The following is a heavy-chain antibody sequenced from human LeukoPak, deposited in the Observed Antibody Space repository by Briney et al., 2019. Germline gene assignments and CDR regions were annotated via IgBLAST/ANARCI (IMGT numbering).Heavy chain of an antibody. D-gene: IGHD3-16*02. CDR3: ATHGVWGSYRNDAFDI. J-gene: IGHJ3*02. Sequence: PGGSLRLSCAGSGFTLSDHYMDWVRQAPGKGLEWVANIKQDGSEKYYVDSVKGRFTISRDNAKNSLYLQMNSLRAEDTAVYYCATHGVWGSYRNDAFDIWGQGTMVTVSS. CDR2: IKQDGSEK. V-gene: IGHV3-7*01. CDR1: GFTLSDHY.